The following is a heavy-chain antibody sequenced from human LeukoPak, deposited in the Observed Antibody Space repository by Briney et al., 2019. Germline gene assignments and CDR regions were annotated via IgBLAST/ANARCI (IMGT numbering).Heavy chain of an antibody. CDR3: ARDSRGLAAAGSTFDY. D-gene: IGHD6-13*01. CDR2: ISYDGSNK. Sequence: GGSLRLSCAASGFTFSSYAMHWVRQAPGKGLEWVAVISYDGSNKYYADSVKGRFTISRDNSKSTLYLQMNSLRAEDTAVYYCARDSRGLAAAGSTFDYWGQGTLVTVSS. CDR1: GFTFSSYA. J-gene: IGHJ4*02. V-gene: IGHV3-30-3*01.